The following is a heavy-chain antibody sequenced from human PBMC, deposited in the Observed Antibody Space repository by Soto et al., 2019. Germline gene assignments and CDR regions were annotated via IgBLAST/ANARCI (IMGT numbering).Heavy chain of an antibody. Sequence: CGSMELACAACGVTVCSYYMSWVRQAPGKGLEWVSVIYSGGSTYYADSVKGRFTISRHNSKNTLYLQMNSLRAEDTAVYYCATTVTTLEYFQHWGQGTLVTVSS. CDR2: IYSGGST. V-gene: IGHV3-53*04. D-gene: IGHD4-17*01. J-gene: IGHJ1*01. CDR1: GVTVCSYY. CDR3: ATTVTTLEYFQH.